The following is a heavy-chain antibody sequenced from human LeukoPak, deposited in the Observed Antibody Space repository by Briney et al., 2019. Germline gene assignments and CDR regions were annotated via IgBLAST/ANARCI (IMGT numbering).Heavy chain of an antibody. Sequence: SVKVSCKASGGTFSSYATSWVRQAPGQGLEWMGGIIPIFGTANYAQKFQGRVTITADKSTSTAYMELSSLRSEDTAVYYCARTYDSSGYQIDYWGQGTLVTVSS. D-gene: IGHD3-22*01. J-gene: IGHJ4*02. CDR2: IIPIFGTA. V-gene: IGHV1-69*06. CDR3: ARTYDSSGYQIDY. CDR1: GGTFSSYA.